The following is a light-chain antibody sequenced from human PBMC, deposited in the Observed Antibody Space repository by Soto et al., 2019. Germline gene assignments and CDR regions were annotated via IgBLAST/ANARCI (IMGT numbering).Light chain of an antibody. CDR3: GAHHGTGSSFVWV. Sequence: QSVLTQPPSASASLGASVTLTCTLSSGYSNYKVDWYQQRPGKGPRFVMRVGTGGIVGSKGDGIPDRFSVLGSGLNRYLTIKNIQEEDESDYHCGAHHGTGSSFVWVFGGGTKLTVL. CDR1: SGYSNYK. V-gene: IGLV9-49*01. CDR2: VGTGGIVG. J-gene: IGLJ3*02.